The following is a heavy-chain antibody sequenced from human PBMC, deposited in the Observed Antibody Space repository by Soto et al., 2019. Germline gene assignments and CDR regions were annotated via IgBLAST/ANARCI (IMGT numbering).Heavy chain of an antibody. CDR2: IIPIFGTA. Sequence: ASVKVSCKASGGTFSSYAISWVRQAPGQGLEWMGGIIPIFGTANYAQKFQGRVTITADESTSTAYMELSSLRSEDTAVYYCARGRGSYQPSLNYYYGMDVWGQGTTVTVSS. CDR1: GGTFSSYA. J-gene: IGHJ6*02. CDR3: ARGRGSYQPSLNYYYGMDV. V-gene: IGHV1-69*13. D-gene: IGHD1-26*01.